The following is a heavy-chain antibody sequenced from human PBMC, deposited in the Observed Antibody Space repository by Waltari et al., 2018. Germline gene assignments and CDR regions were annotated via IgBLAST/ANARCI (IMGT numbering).Heavy chain of an antibody. J-gene: IGHJ5*02. D-gene: IGHD2-15*01. V-gene: IGHV1-18*04. CDR3: ARRTSATGFDP. CDR1: GYFFTTNT. Sequence: QIQLVQSGAEVKKPGASVRVSCKASGYFFTTNTITWVRQAPGQGLEWMGWISAYNGKTNYAQKLQGRVTLTTDTSTSTAYMELRSLKSDDTAVYYCARRTSATGFDPWGQGTLVTVSS. CDR2: ISAYNGKT.